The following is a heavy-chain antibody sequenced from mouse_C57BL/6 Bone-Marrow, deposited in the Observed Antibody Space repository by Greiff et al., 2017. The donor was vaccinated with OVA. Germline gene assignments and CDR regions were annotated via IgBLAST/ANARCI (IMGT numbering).Heavy chain of an antibody. D-gene: IGHD3-1*01. Sequence: EVKVEESGGGLVQPGGSMKLSCVASGFTFSNYWMNWVRQSPEKGLEWVAQIRLKSDNYATHYAESVKGRFTISRDDSKSSVYLQMNNLRAEDTGIYYCTAGVHYAMDYWGQGTSVTVSS. CDR3: TAGVHYAMDY. J-gene: IGHJ4*01. CDR2: IRLKSDNYAT. V-gene: IGHV6-3*01. CDR1: GFTFSNYW.